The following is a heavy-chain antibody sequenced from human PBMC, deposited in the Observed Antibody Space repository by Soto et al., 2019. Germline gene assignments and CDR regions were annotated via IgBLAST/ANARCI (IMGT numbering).Heavy chain of an antibody. CDR2: IYYSGST. J-gene: IGHJ6*03. V-gene: IGHV4-59*08. CDR3: ARRAMEYSGYPEPPFPAWSYYYYMDV. CDR1: GGSISSYY. Sequence: SETLSLTCTVSGGSISSYYWSWIRQPPGKGLEWIGYIYYSGSTNYNPSLKSRVTISVDTSKNQFSLKLSSVTAADTAVYYCARRAMEYSGYPEPPFPAWSYYYYMDVWGKGTTVTVSS. D-gene: IGHD5-12*01.